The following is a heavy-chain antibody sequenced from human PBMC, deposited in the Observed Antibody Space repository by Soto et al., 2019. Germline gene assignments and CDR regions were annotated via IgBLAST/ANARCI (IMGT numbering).Heavy chain of an antibody. D-gene: IGHD2-2*01. V-gene: IGHV1-46*01. J-gene: IGHJ3*02. CDR1: GYTFTSYY. Sequence: GASVKVSCKASGYTFTSYYMHWVRQAPGQGLEWMGIINPSGGSTSYAQKFQGRVTMTRDTSTSTVYMELSSLRSEDTAVYYCARDRSRGYCSSTSCPTYDAFDIWGQGTMVTVSS. CDR2: INPSGGST. CDR3: ARDRSRGYCSSTSCPTYDAFDI.